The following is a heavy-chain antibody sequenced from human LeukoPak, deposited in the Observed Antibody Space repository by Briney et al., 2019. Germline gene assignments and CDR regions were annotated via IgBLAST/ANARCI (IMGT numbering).Heavy chain of an antibody. CDR1: GGSLSSRSYY. CDR3: ARQEDCSSTSCFETFDY. V-gene: IGHV4-39*01. J-gene: IGHJ4*02. Sequence: PSETLSLTCTVSGGSLSSRSYYWAWIRQPPGKGLEWIGRIYYSGSTYYNPYLKSRVTISIDTSKNQFSLKLSSVTAADTAVYYCARQEDCSSTSCFETFDYWGQGTLVTVSS. CDR2: IYYSGST. D-gene: IGHD2-2*01.